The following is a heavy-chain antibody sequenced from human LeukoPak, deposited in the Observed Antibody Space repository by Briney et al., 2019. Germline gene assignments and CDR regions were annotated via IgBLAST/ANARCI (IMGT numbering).Heavy chain of an antibody. D-gene: IGHD6-13*01. CDR2: INHSGST. J-gene: IGHJ4*02. CDR3: ARGGDGGIAAAGTDY. Sequence: SETLSLTCAVYGGSFSGYYWSWIRQPPGKGLEWIGEINHSGSTNYNPSLKSRVTISVDTSKNQFSLKLSSVTAADTAVYYCARGGDGGIAAAGTDYWGQGTLVTVSS. CDR1: GGSFSGYY. V-gene: IGHV4-34*01.